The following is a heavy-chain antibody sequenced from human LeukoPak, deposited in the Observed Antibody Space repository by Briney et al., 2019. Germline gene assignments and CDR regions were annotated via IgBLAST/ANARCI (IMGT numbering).Heavy chain of an antibody. CDR2: INHSGST. CDR1: GGSFSGYY. D-gene: IGHD6-13*01. J-gene: IGHJ5*02. V-gene: IGHV4-34*01. CDR3: ARPRGSSWSIDNWFDP. Sequence: PSETLSLTCAVYGGSFSGYYWSWIRQPPGKGLEWIGEINHSGSTNYNPSLKSRVTISVDTSKNQFSLKLSSVTAADTAVYYCARPRGSSWSIDNWFDPWGQGTLVTVSS.